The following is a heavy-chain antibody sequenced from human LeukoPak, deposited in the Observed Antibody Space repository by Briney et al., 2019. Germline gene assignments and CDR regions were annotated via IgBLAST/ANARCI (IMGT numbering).Heavy chain of an antibody. CDR1: GFTFSSYA. Sequence: GGSLRLSCAASGFTFSSYAMSWVRQAPGKGLEWVSAISGSGGSTYYADSVKGRFTISRDNSKNTLYLQMNSLRAEDTAVYYCARGGQHIVVVTALADYWGQGTLVTVSS. CDR3: ARGGQHIVVVTALADY. CDR2: ISGSGGST. J-gene: IGHJ4*02. D-gene: IGHD2-21*02. V-gene: IGHV3-23*01.